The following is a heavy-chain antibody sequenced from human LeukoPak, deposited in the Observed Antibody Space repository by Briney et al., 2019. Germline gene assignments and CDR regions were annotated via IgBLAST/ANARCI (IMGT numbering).Heavy chain of an antibody. Sequence: ASVKVSCKASGGTFGSYAISWVRQAPGQGLEWMGWITPNSGGTNYAQKFQGRVTMTRDTSISTAYMELSRLRSDDTAVYYCARAQGGTTLDYWGQGTLVTVSS. D-gene: IGHD4-11*01. CDR2: ITPNSGGT. CDR1: GGTFGSYA. CDR3: ARAQGGTTLDY. V-gene: IGHV1-2*02. J-gene: IGHJ4*02.